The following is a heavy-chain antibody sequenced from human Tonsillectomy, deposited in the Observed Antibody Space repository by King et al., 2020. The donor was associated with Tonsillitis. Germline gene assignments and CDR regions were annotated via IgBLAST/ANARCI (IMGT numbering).Heavy chain of an antibody. J-gene: IGHJ6*02. CDR2: ISNSGSSM. V-gene: IGHV3-48*01. CDR1: GFNFRNYS. Sequence: VQLVESGGGLVQPGGSLRLSCAASGFNFRNYSMNWVRQAPGKGLEWLSYISNSGSSMHYADSAKSRFTISRDNAMHSLFLQMDSLRAEDTAVYYCATLDVVLIPASLTTGYSYSEMDVWGQGTTVTVS. CDR3: ATLDVVLIPASLTTGYSYSEMDV. D-gene: IGHD2-8*01.